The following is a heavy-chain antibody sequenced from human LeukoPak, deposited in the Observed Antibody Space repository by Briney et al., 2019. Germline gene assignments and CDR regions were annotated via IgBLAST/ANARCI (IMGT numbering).Heavy chain of an antibody. CDR3: ARGQAAAGTLTRY. CDR1: GDSIHSVYYF. J-gene: IGHJ4*02. CDR2: VYFDGDT. D-gene: IGHD6-13*01. Sequence: KASETLSLTCTVSGDSIHSVYYFWGWIRQPPGKGLEWIGSVYFDGDTSYSPSLKSRVIISVDTSKNQFSLKLSSVTAADTAVYYCARGQAAAGTLTRYWGQGTLVTVSS. V-gene: IGHV4-39*01.